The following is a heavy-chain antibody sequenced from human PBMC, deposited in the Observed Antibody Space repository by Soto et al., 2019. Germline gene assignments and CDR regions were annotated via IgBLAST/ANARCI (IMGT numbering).Heavy chain of an antibody. D-gene: IGHD6-19*01. CDR1: GYTFTSYD. Sequence: QVQLVQSGAEVKKPGASVKVSCKASGYTFTSYDINWVPQATGQGLETMGWMNPNSGNTGYAQKFQGRVNMTRNTSISTAYMEMSSLRYEDTAVYYCAIIRRDIAVACIVNYFDYWGQGTLVTVSS. V-gene: IGHV1-8*01. J-gene: IGHJ4*02. CDR3: AIIRRDIAVACIVNYFDY. CDR2: MNPNSGNT.